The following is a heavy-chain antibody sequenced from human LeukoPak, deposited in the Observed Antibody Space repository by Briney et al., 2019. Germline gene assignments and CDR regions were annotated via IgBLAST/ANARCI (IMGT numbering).Heavy chain of an antibody. Sequence: LETLSLTCTVSGGSISRYYWSWIRQPPGKGLEWIGFIYYSGGTNYNPSLKSRVTLSVDTSKNKFSLKLNSVTAAVTAVYYCARGSGYDYRIDYWGQGTLVTVSS. CDR2: IYYSGGT. V-gene: IGHV4-59*01. CDR1: GGSISRYY. D-gene: IGHD5-12*01. J-gene: IGHJ4*02. CDR3: ARGSGYDYRIDY.